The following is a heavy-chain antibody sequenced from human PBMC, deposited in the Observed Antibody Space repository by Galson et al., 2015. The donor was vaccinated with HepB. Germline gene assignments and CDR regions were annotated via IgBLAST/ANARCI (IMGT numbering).Heavy chain of an antibody. J-gene: IGHJ5*02. Sequence: SLRLSCAPSGFTFSDYGLHWVRQAPGTGLEWMALIWHNGTKKIYANSVRGRFSISRDNSKNILSLQMNNLGSEDTAIYYCAREARVAAPAAFDLWGPGILVTVSS. CDR3: AREARVAAPAAFDL. D-gene: IGHD6-13*01. CDR1: GFTFSDYG. CDR2: IWHNGTKK. V-gene: IGHV3-33*01.